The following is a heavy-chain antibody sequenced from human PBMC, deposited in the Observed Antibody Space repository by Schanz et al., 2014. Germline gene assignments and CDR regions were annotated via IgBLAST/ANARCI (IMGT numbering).Heavy chain of an antibody. CDR3: ARGIHSYGANGFVDY. CDR1: EYSFTSYS. V-gene: IGHV1-3*04. J-gene: IGHJ4*01. Sequence: QVHLVQSGAEVKRPGASVKVSCKASEYSFTSYSMHWVRQAPGQRLVWMGWINTGSGDTKYSQDFLSRVTITSDTSANTAYLELSSLRSADTTVYSYARGIHSYGANGFVDYWGHGTLVTVSS. D-gene: IGHD4-17*01. CDR2: INTGSGDT.